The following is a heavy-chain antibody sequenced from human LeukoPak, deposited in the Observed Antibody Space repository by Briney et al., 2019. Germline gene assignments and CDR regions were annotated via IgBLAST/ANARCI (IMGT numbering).Heavy chain of an antibody. J-gene: IGHJ3*02. CDR1: GGSISSGGYY. V-gene: IGHV4-31*03. Sequence: SETLSLTCTVSGGSISSGGYYWSWIRQHPGKGLEWIGYIYYSGSTYYNPSLKSRVTISVDTSKNQFSLKLSSVTAADTAVYYCARDKTPLHYYDSSGYFPDAFDIWGQGTMVTVSS. D-gene: IGHD3-22*01. CDR2: IYYSGST. CDR3: ARDKTPLHYYDSSGYFPDAFDI.